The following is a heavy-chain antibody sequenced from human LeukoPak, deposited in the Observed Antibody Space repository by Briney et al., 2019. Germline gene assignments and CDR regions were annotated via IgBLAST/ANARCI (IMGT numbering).Heavy chain of an antibody. J-gene: IGHJ5*02. Sequence: SQTLSLTCTVSGGSISSGSYYWSWIRQPAGKGLEWIGRIYTSGSTNYNPSLKSRVTISVDTSKNQFSLKLSSVTAADTAVYYCARARGISTSGEEWFDPWGQGTLVTVSS. CDR3: ARARGISTSGEEWFDP. CDR1: GGSISSGSYY. CDR2: IYTSGST. D-gene: IGHD2-2*01. V-gene: IGHV4-61*02.